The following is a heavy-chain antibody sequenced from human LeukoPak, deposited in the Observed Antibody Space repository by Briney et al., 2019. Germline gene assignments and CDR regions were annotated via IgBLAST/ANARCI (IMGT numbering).Heavy chain of an antibody. D-gene: IGHD5-24*01. CDR2: ISWDGGST. CDR1: GFTFDDYA. CDR3: ALGLHQRGLDY. J-gene: IGHJ4*02. V-gene: IGHV3-43D*03. Sequence: GGSLRLSCAASGFTFDDYAMHWVRQAPGKGLEWVSLISWDGGSTYYADSVKGRFTISRDNSKNSLYLQMDSLRAEDTALYYCALGLHQRGLDYWGQGTLVTVSS.